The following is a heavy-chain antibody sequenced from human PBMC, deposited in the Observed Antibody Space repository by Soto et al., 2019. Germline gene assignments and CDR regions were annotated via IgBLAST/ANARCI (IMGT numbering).Heavy chain of an antibody. J-gene: IGHJ5*02. CDR3: ARTKHGDWFDP. Sequence: QVQLVQSGAEVKKPGASVKVSCKASGYTFTNFGLTWVRQAPGQGLEWMGWINTYNDNTNYAQNLQGRVTMTSDTSTNTAYMELRSLRSDDTAVYYSARTKHGDWFDPWGQGTLVTVSS. D-gene: IGHD3-10*01. CDR2: INTYNDNT. CDR1: GYTFTNFG. V-gene: IGHV1-18*01.